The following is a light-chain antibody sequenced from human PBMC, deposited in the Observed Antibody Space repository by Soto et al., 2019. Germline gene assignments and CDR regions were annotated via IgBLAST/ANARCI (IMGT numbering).Light chain of an antibody. Sequence: DIVMTQSPDSLAVSLGERATINCRSSQSVLYSTNNKNYLAWYQQKPGQPPKLLIYWASTRESGVPDRFSASGSGTDFTLTISSLQAEDVAVYYCRQYLNPPQNFGQGTKVEIK. CDR1: QSVLYSTNNKNY. V-gene: IGKV4-1*01. CDR3: RQYLNPPQN. J-gene: IGKJ1*01. CDR2: WAS.